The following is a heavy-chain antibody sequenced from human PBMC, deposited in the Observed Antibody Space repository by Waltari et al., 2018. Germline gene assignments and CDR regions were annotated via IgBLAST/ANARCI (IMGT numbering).Heavy chain of an antibody. D-gene: IGHD6-6*01. Sequence: AQLVQSGAEVKKPGASVKVSCKTSGFTFAGHYVHCVRQAPGLALEWVGQSPGLGIEWGGMINPNTGGTSYAEKCQGRVTVTSDRSTSSVHMELRSLRSDETAVYYCTAYSTSSSSLTIFDPWGQGALVSVSS. J-gene: IGHJ5*02. CDR1: GFTFAGHY. CDR2: INPNTGGT. CDR3: TAYSTSSSSLTIFDP. V-gene: IGHV1-46*01.